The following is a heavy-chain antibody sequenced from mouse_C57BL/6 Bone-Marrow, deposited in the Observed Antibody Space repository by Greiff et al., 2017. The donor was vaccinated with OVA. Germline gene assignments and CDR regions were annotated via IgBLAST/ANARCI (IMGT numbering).Heavy chain of an antibody. Sequence: EVQRVESEGGLVQPGSSMKLSCTASGFTFSDYYMAWVRQVPEKGLEWVANINYDGSSTYYLDSLKSRFIISRDNAKNILYLQMSSLKSEDTATYYCARDDYGSSYRWYFDVWGTGTTVTVSS. J-gene: IGHJ1*03. D-gene: IGHD1-1*01. CDR3: ARDDYGSSYRWYFDV. CDR2: INYDGSST. V-gene: IGHV5-16*01. CDR1: GFTFSDYY.